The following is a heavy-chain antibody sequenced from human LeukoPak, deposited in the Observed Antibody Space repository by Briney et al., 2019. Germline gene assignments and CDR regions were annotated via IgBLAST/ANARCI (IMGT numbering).Heavy chain of an antibody. D-gene: IGHD2-8*02. V-gene: IGHV4-39*07. CDR3: ARDTGTDAFDI. CDR1: GFTFSSYS. J-gene: IGHJ3*02. Sequence: GSLRLSCAASGFTFSSYSMNWVRQPPGKGLEWIGSIYYSGSTYYNPSLKSRVTISVDTSKNQFSLKLSSVTAADTAVYYCARDTGTDAFDIWGQGTMVTVSS. CDR2: IYYSGST.